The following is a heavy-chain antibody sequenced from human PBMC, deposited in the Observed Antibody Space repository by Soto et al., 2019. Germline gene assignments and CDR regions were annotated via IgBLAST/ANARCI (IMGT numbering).Heavy chain of an antibody. CDR3: TTDLGNFWSGYPDY. CDR1: GFTFSNAW. J-gene: IGHJ4*02. D-gene: IGHD3-3*01. Sequence: GGSLRLSCAASGFTFSNAWMNWVRQAPGKGLEWVGRIKSKTDGGTTDYAAPVKGRFTISRDDSKNTLYLQMNSLKTEDTAVYYCTTDLGNFWSGYPDYWGQGTLVTVSS. V-gene: IGHV3-15*07. CDR2: IKSKTDGGTT.